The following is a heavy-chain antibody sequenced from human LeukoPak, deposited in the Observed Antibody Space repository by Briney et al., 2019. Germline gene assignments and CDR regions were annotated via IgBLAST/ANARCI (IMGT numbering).Heavy chain of an antibody. D-gene: IGHD5-12*01. CDR2: INSDGSRP. V-gene: IGHV3-74*01. CDR3: ARVPPSGYGTFDY. J-gene: IGHJ4*02. Sequence: GGSLRLSCAAPGFTFSSFWMHWVRQAPGKGLVWVSRINSDGSRPGYAASVKGRFTISRDNAKNTLYLQLNSLRAEDTAVYYCARVPPSGYGTFDYWGQGTLVTVSS. CDR1: GFTFSSFW.